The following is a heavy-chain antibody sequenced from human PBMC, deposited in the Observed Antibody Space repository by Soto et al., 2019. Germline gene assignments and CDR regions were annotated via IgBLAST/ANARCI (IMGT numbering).Heavy chain of an antibody. CDR3: GILVYSSGFYYFTY. J-gene: IGHJ4*02. D-gene: IGHD6-19*01. V-gene: IGHV4-4*07. CDR2: IYTNDRA. CDR1: GGSISSYY. Sequence: VQLQESGPGLVKSSEIVSLTCTVSGGSISSYYWAWIRQPVGKGLEYIGRIYTNDRASYNPSFKGRVTMSVSASKNLFSLKMSLGTAADTALYFCGILVYSSGFYYFTYWAPGTRATVSP.